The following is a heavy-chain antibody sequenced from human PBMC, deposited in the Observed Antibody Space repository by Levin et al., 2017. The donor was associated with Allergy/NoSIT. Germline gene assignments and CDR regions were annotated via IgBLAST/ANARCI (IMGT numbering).Heavy chain of an antibody. CDR2: ISSSGSTI. J-gene: IGHJ3*02. CDR1: GFTFSDYY. D-gene: IGHD3-22*01. CDR3: ARGNYYDSSGSDAFDI. Sequence: GESLKISCAASGFTFSDYYMSWIRQAPGKGLEWVSYISSSGSTIYYADSVKGRFTISRDNAKNSLYLQMNSLRAEDTAVYYCARGNYYDSSGSDAFDIWGQGTMVTVSS. V-gene: IGHV3-11*01.